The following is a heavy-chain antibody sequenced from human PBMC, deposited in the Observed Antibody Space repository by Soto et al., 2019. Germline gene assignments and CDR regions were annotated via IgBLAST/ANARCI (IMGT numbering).Heavy chain of an antibody. CDR2: IYYSGST. D-gene: IGHD6-6*01. J-gene: IGHJ6*02. CDR3: AVYSSSSHYYYGMDV. CDR1: GGSISSSSYY. V-gene: IGHV4-39*01. Sequence: SETLSLTCTVSGGSISSSSYYWGWIRQPPGKGLEWIGSIYYSGSTYYNPSLKSRVTISVDTSRNQFSLKLSSVTAADTAVYYCAVYSSSSHYYYGMDVWGQGTTVTVSS.